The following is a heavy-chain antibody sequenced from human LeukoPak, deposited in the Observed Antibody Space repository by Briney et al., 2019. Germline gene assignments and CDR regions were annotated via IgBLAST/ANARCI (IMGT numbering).Heavy chain of an antibody. CDR3: ASGDVPAATYYYYYGMDV. CDR1: GFTFSSYG. J-gene: IGHJ6*04. CDR2: IWYDGSNK. D-gene: IGHD2-2*01. Sequence: PGGSLRLSCAASGFTFSSYGMHWVRQAPGKGLEWVAVIWYDGSNKYYADSVKCRFTISRDNSKNTLYLQMNSLRAEDTAVYYCASGDVPAATYYYYYGMDVWGKGTTVTVSS. V-gene: IGHV3-33*01.